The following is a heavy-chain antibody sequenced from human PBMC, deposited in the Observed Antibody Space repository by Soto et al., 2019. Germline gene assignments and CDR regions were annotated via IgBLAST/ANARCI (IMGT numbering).Heavy chain of an antibody. Sequence: GSLRLSCAASGFTFSSYAMSWVRQAPGKGLEWVSAISGSGGSTYYADSVKGRFTISRDNSKNTLYLQMNSLRAEDTAVYYCAKNYYDSSGPSDAFDIWGQGTMVTVSS. CDR1: GFTFSSYA. CDR2: ISGSGGST. CDR3: AKNYYDSSGPSDAFDI. D-gene: IGHD3-22*01. V-gene: IGHV3-23*01. J-gene: IGHJ3*02.